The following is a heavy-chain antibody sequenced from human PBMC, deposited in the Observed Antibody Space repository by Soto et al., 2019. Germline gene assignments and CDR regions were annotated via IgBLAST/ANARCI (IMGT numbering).Heavy chain of an antibody. CDR2: INSDGSST. Sequence: GGSLRLSCAASGFTFSSYWMHWVRQAPGKGLVWVSRINSDGSSTSYADSVKGRFTISRDNAKNTLYLQMNSLRAEDTAVYYCARVVASSSWYGGVAAPDYWGQGTLVTVSS. J-gene: IGHJ4*02. CDR3: ARVVASSSWYGGVAAPDY. V-gene: IGHV3-74*01. D-gene: IGHD6-13*01. CDR1: GFTFSSYW.